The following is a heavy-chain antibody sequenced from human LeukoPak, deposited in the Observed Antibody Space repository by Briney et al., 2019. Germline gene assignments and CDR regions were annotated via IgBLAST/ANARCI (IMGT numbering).Heavy chain of an antibody. CDR2: IYYSGST. D-gene: IGHD6-19*01. J-gene: IGHJ4*02. CDR3: ARGPAGGSSGWYYFDY. CDR1: GGSFSGYY. Sequence: SETLSLTCAVYGGSFSGYYWSWIRQPPGKGLEWIGYIYYSGSTNYNPSLKSRVTISVDTSKNQFSLKLSSVTAADTAVYYCARGPAGGSSGWYYFDYWGQGTLVTVSS. V-gene: IGHV4-59*01.